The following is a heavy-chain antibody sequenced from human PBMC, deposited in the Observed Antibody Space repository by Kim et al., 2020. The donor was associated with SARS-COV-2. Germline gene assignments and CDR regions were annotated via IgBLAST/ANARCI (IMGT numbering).Heavy chain of an antibody. CDR3: ARDAWAQGWTDGFDY. J-gene: IGHJ4*02. CDR1: GFTFSSFW. Sequence: GGSLRLSCAASGFTFSSFWMSWVRQAPGKGLERVANINQHGSETKYVDSVKGRFTISRDNAKNSVYLQMNNLRVEDRAVYYCARDAWAQGWTDGFDYWGQGTLVTVSS. V-gene: IGHV3-7*01. CDR2: INQHGSET. D-gene: IGHD1-26*01.